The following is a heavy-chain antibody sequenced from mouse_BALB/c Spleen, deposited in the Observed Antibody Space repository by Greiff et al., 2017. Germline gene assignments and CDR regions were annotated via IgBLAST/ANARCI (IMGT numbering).Heavy chain of an antibody. CDR1: GYSFTDYI. D-gene: IGHD2-1*01. J-gene: IGHJ3*01. V-gene: IGHV1-39*01. Sequence: EVQLQQTGPELVKPGASVKISCKASGYSFTDYIMLWVKQSHGKSLEWIGNINPYYGSTSYNLKFKGKATLTVDKSSSTAYMQLNSLTSEDSAVYYCARGGYGNEFAYWGQGTLVTVSA. CDR3: ARGGYGNEFAY. CDR2: INPYYGST.